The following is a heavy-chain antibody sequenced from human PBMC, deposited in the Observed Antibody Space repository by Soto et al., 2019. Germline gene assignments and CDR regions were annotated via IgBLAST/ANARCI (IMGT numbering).Heavy chain of an antibody. CDR3: ARGGGSSGYGDYYYYYGMDV. J-gene: IGHJ6*02. V-gene: IGHV1-69*06. CDR1: GGTFSSYA. Sequence: SVKVSCKASGGTFSSYAISWVRQAPGQGLEWMGGIIPIFGTANYAQKFQGRVTITADKSTSTAYMELSSLRSEDTAVYYCARGGGSSGYGDYYYYYGMDVWGQGTRVTVSS. D-gene: IGHD3-22*01. CDR2: IIPIFGTA.